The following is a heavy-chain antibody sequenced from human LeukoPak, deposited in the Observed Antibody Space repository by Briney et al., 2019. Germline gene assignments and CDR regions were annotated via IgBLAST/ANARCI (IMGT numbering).Heavy chain of an antibody. Sequence: GGSLRLSCAASGFDFSTYVMYWVRQAPGKGLEWVSAVYGNGDGISYADSVKGRFTISRDNSKNTLYLQMNSLRPEDTALYYCAKLGVRPSAGEDYWGQGTLVTVSS. CDR3: AKLGVRPSAGEDY. V-gene: IGHV3-23*01. CDR1: GFDFSTYV. CDR2: VYGNGDGI. J-gene: IGHJ4*02. D-gene: IGHD3-10*01.